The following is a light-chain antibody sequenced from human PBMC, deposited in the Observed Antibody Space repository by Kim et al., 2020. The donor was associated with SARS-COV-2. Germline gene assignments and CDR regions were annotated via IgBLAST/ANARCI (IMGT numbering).Light chain of an antibody. J-gene: IGLJ1*01. CDR2: QDT. V-gene: IGLV3-1*01. CDR1: KLGDKY. Sequence: VSPGQTATITCSGDKLGDKYACWYQQKPGQSPVLVIYQDTKRPSGIPERFSGSNSGNTATLTISGTQALDEADYYCQAWDSSTAVFGTGTKVTVL. CDR3: QAWDSSTAV.